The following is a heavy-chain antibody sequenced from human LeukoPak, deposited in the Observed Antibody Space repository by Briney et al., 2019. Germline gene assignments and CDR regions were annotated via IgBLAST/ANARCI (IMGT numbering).Heavy chain of an antibody. CDR1: GGSISSYY. Sequence: PSETLSLTCTVSGGSISSYYWNWIRQPAGKGLEWIGRIYSSGSTTYNPSLKSRLTMSVDTSKNQFSLRLSSVTAADTAVYYCARAIPSYFGMDVRGQGITVTVSS. CDR2: IYSSGST. CDR3: ARAIPSYFGMDV. V-gene: IGHV4-4*07. J-gene: IGHJ6*02.